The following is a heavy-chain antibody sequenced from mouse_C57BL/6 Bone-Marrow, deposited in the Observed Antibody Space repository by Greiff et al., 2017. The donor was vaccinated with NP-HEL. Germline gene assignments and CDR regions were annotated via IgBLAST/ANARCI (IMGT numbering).Heavy chain of an antibody. V-gene: IGHV5-9*01. Sequence: EVMLVESGGGLVKPGGSLKLSCAASGFTFSSYTMSWVRQTPEKRLEWVATISGGGGNTYYPDSVKGRFTISRDNAKNNLYLQMSSLRSEDTALYYCARGGFITPLYYFDYWGQGTTLTVSS. CDR2: ISGGGGNT. CDR1: GFTFSSYT. CDR3: ARGGFITPLYYFDY. D-gene: IGHD1-1*01. J-gene: IGHJ2*01.